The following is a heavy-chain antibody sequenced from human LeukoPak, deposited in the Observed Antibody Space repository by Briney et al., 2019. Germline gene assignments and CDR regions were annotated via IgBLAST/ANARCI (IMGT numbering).Heavy chain of an antibody. D-gene: IGHD4-11*01. CDR2: IYYSGST. Sequence: SETLSLTCTVSGGSISSYYWSWIRQPPGKGLEWIGYIYYSGSTNYNPSLKSRVTISVDTSKNQFSLKLSSVTAADTAVYYCARHVPPEGGDSNYEYFDYWGQGTLVTVSS. J-gene: IGHJ4*02. V-gene: IGHV4-59*08. CDR3: ARHVPPEGGDSNYEYFDY. CDR1: GGSISSYY.